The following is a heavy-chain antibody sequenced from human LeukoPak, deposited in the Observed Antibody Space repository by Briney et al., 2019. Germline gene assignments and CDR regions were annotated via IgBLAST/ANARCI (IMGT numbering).Heavy chain of an antibody. Sequence: GGSLRLSCAAAEFIFSGYEMNWVRQAPGKGLEWVAYISSSGDTIYYADSVRGRFTISRDNAKNSLYLQMNSLRAEDTAVYYCAGGYYDAYDAFDIWGQGTMVTVSS. V-gene: IGHV3-48*03. D-gene: IGHD3-22*01. CDR2: ISSSGDTI. CDR1: EFIFSGYE. CDR3: AGGYYDAYDAFDI. J-gene: IGHJ3*02.